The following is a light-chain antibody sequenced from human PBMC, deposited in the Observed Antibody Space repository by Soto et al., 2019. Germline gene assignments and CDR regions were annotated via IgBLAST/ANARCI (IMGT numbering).Light chain of an antibody. CDR3: CSYAGSSTHV. V-gene: IGLV2-23*02. Sequence: QSALTQPASMSGSPGQPITFSCTGTSSDVGSSNLVSWYQQHPGKAPKLLIYEVSKRPSGVSNRFSGSKSGNTASLTISGLQAEDEADYYCCSYAGSSTHVFGTGTKLTVL. CDR2: EVS. CDR1: SSDVGSSNL. J-gene: IGLJ1*01.